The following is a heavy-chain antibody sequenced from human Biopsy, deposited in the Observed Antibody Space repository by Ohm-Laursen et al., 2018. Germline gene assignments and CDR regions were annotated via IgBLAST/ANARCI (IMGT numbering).Heavy chain of an antibody. V-gene: IGHV3-23*01. J-gene: IGHJ3*02. CDR1: GFTFNNYG. Sequence: SLRLSCAVSGFTFNNYGMTWVRQAPGKGLEWVSSITGDGGSIHYADSVKGRFTISRDNSKNTLYMQMNSLRAEDMAVYYCARKYSGFDIWGQGTMVSVSS. CDR2: ITGDGGSI. D-gene: IGHD5-12*01. CDR3: ARKYSGFDI.